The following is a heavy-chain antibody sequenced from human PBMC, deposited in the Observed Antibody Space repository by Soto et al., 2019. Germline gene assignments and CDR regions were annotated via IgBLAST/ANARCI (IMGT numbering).Heavy chain of an antibody. J-gene: IGHJ6*02. V-gene: IGHV1-2*02. Sequence: ASVKVSCKASGYTFSGYYIHWLRQAPGQGLEWMGWINPNSGGTNYAQKCQGRVTVTRDTHTSTAYMELSRLTSDDTAVYYCARSLTEGYCTITGCYTGVGYYYYGMDVWGQGTTVTVSS. CDR1: GYTFSGYY. CDR3: ARSLTEGYCTITGCYTGVGYYYYGMDV. D-gene: IGHD2-2*02. CDR2: INPNSGGT.